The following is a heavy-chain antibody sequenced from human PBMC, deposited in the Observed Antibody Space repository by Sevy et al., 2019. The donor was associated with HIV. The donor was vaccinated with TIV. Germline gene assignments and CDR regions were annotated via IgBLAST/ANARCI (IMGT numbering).Heavy chain of an antibody. CDR2: VSFDGGSK. J-gene: IGHJ3*02. CDR1: GFTFNNFP. V-gene: IGHV3-30-3*01. Sequence: GGSLRLSCEASGFTFNNFPIHWVRQAPGKGLEWVAVVSFDGGSKYYADSVRGRFTVSRDNSKNTVYLQLNSLRAEDTAIYYCVRERARSVTFDIWGQGTLVTVSS. CDR3: VRERARSVTFDI. D-gene: IGHD1-26*01.